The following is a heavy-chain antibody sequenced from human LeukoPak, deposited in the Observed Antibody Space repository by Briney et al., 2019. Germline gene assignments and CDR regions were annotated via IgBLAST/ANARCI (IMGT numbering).Heavy chain of an antibody. V-gene: IGHV4-4*07. CDR1: DRSINGYY. CDR2: MYTSGSP. D-gene: IGHD4-17*01. J-gene: IGHJ4*02. Sequence: ADPLSLTCTVSDRSINGYYWSWLRRPAGEGLEWIGRMYTSGSPNYRPPLKSRVTMSLETSKNHYPLKLSSVTAADKAVDYCARGVSAVTVDSWGQGTLVTVSS. CDR3: ARGVSAVTVDS.